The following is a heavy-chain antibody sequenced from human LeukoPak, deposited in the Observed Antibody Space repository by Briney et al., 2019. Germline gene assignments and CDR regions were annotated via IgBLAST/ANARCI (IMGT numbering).Heavy chain of an antibody. CDR1: GYTFTSYG. D-gene: IGHD5-12*01. Sequence: ASVKASCKASGYTFTSYGISWVRQAPGQGLEWMGWISAYNGNTNYAQKLQGRVTMTTDTPTGTAYMELRSLRSDDTAVYYCARDSDGGYTYYYYGMDVWGQGTTVTVSS. V-gene: IGHV1-18*01. J-gene: IGHJ6*02. CDR2: ISAYNGNT. CDR3: ARDSDGGYTYYYYGMDV.